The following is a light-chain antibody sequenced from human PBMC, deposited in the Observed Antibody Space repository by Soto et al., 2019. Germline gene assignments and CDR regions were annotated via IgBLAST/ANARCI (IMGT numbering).Light chain of an antibody. J-gene: IGKJ4*01. CDR2: AAP. V-gene: IGKV1-39*01. CDR1: QSVSIY. CDR3: QQSYSTPLT. Sequence: DIQMTQSPSSLSASVGDRVTITCRASQSVSIYLNWYQQKPGKAPELLIYAAPSLQGGVPSRFSGSGSGTDFTLTISSLQPEDFATYYCQQSYSTPLTFGGGTKVEIK.